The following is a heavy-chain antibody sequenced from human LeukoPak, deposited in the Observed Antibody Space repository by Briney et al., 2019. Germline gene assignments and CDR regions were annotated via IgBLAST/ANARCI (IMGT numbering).Heavy chain of an antibody. J-gene: IGHJ3*02. Sequence: GGSLRLSCAASGFTFSSYAMHWVRQAPGKGLEWVAVISYDGSNKYYADSVKGRFTISRDNSKNTLYLQMNSLRAEDTAVYYCARVLELLGFVFDIWGQGTMVTVSS. CDR2: ISYDGSNK. CDR1: GFTFSSYA. CDR3: ARVLELLGFVFDI. V-gene: IGHV3-30-3*01. D-gene: IGHD1-7*01.